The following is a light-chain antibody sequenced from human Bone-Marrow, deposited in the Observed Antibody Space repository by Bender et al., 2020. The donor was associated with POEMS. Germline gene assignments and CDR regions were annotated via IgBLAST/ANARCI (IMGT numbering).Light chain of an antibody. CDR2: DVS. V-gene: IGLV2-14*03. CDR3: QSYDNSLGGWV. Sequence: QSALTQPASVSGSPGQSITISCTGTSSDVGGYNHVSWYQQHPDKAPKLMIYDVSKRPSGVPDRFSGSKSGNTASLTVSGLQAEDEADYYCQSYDNSLGGWVFGGGTKLTVL. J-gene: IGLJ3*02. CDR1: SSDVGGYNH.